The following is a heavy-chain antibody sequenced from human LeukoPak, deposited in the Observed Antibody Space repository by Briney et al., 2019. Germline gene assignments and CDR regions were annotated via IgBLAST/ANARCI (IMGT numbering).Heavy chain of an antibody. J-gene: IGHJ6*03. CDR3: ARVGSSSGTRGYYYMDV. CDR1: GFTFSSYS. Sequence: GGSLRLSCVASGFTFSSYSMNWVRQAPGKGLEWVSSISSSSSYIYYADSVKGRFTSSRDNAKNSLYLQMNSLRAEDTAVYYCARVGSSSGTRGYYYMDVWGKGTTVTVSS. V-gene: IGHV3-21*01. D-gene: IGHD6-13*01. CDR2: ISSSSSYI.